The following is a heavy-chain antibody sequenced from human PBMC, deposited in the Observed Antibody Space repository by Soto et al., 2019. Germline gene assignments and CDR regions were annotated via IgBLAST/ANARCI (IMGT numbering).Heavy chain of an antibody. CDR2: IYYSGST. CDR3: ARAAGRFGVVIGWYGP. CDR1: GGSISSSSYY. V-gene: IGHV4-39*01. J-gene: IGHJ5*02. Sequence: SSETLSLTCTVSGGSISSSSYYWGWIRQPPGKGLEWIGSIYYSGSTYYNPSLKSRVTISVDTSKNQFSLKLSSVTAADTAVYYCARAAGRFGVVIGWYGPCGQGPRVAVSS. D-gene: IGHD3-3*01.